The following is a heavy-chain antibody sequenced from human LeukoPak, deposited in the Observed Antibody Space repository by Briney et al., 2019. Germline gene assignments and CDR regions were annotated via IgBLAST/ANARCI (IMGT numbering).Heavy chain of an antibody. CDR2: IHSSGTT. J-gene: IGHJ5*02. D-gene: IGHD6-25*01. Sequence: SETLSLTCTVSGDSISAYYWSWIRQTPGKGLEWIAFIHSSGTTNYNPSLKSRVSISVDTSNNQFSLSVNSVTAADTAVYYCARGGASSERFDPWGQGTLVTVSS. V-gene: IGHV4-59*01. CDR1: GDSISAYY. CDR3: ARGGASSERFDP.